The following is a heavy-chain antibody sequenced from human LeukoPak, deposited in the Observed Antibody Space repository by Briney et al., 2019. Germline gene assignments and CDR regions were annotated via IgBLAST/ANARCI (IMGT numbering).Heavy chain of an antibody. D-gene: IGHD2-21*02. Sequence: GGSLRLSCAASGFTLSSYGMHWVRQAPGKALEWVAVIWYDGSNKYYADSVKGRFTISRDNSKKTLYLQMNSLRAEDTAVYYCASIWGLAYCGGDCQNPLEYWAQGTLVTVSS. J-gene: IGHJ4*02. V-gene: IGHV3-33*01. CDR1: GFTLSSYG. CDR3: ASIWGLAYCGGDCQNPLEY. CDR2: IWYDGSNK.